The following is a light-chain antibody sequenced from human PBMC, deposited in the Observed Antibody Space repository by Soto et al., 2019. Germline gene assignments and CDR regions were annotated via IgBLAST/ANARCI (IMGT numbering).Light chain of an antibody. J-gene: IGLJ1*01. CDR3: SSYTTSSPYV. Sequence: QSALTQPASVSGSPGQSITISCTGTSSDVGNYKYVSWYQQHPGKAPKLMIYEVSNRPSGVSGRFSGSKSGNTASLTISGLQVDDEADYFCSSYTTSSPYVFGAGTKLTVL. V-gene: IGLV2-14*01. CDR1: SSDVGNYKY. CDR2: EVS.